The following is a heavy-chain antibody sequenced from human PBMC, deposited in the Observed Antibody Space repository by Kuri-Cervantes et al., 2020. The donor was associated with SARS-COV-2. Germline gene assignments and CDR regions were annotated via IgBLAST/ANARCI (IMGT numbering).Heavy chain of an antibody. J-gene: IGHJ5*02. CDR3: ARDGDDIVAP. CDR1: GYTFTSYG. CDR2: IIPIFGTA. Sequence: SVKVSCKASGYTFTSYGISWVRQAPGQGLEWMGGIIPIFGTANYAQKFQGRVTITADESTSTAYMELSSLRSEDTAVYYCARDGDDIVAPWGQGTRVTGYS. V-gene: IGHV1-69*13. D-gene: IGHD2-15*01.